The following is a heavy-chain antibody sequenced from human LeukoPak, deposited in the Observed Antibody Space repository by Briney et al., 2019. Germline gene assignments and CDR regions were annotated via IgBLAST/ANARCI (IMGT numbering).Heavy chain of an antibody. D-gene: IGHD3-16*01. Sequence: GGSLRLSCAASGFTFSSYAMSWVRQAPGKGLEWVSAISGSGGSTYYADSVKDRFTISRDNSKNTLYLQMNSLRAEDTAVYYCASWGRGVYFDYWGQGTLVTVSS. CDR2: ISGSGGST. V-gene: IGHV3-23*01. J-gene: IGHJ4*02. CDR3: ASWGRGVYFDY. CDR1: GFTFSSYA.